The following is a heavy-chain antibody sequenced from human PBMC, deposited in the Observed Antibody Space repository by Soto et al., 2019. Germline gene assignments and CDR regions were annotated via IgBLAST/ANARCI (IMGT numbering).Heavy chain of an antibody. CDR3: ASAQRLATHSYFDY. CDR2: FDPEDGET. V-gene: IGHV1-24*01. D-gene: IGHD6-25*01. Sequence: ASVKVSCKVSGYTLTELSMHWVRQAPGKGLEWMGGFDPEDGETTYAQKFQGRVTMTEDTSTDTAYMELSSLRSEDTAVYYCASAQRLATHSYFDYWGQGTLVTVSS. J-gene: IGHJ4*02. CDR1: GYTLTELS.